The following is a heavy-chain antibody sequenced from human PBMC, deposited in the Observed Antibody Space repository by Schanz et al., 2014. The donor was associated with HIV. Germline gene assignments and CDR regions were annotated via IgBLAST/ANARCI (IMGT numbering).Heavy chain of an antibody. CDR1: GFTVSSIY. CDR2: IYSGGTT. CDR3: ARGMDV. J-gene: IGHJ6*02. Sequence: VQLVESGGGVVQPGRSLRLSCAASGFTVSSIYMSWVRQAPGMGLEWVSVIYSGGTTYYADSVKGRFTISRDNAKNSLYLQMNSLTVEDTAVYYCARGMDVWGQGTTVVVSS. V-gene: IGHV3-66*01.